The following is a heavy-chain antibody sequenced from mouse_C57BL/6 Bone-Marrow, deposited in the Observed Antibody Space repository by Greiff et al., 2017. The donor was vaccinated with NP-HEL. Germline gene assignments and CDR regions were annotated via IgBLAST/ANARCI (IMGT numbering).Heavy chain of an antibody. Sequence: EVKLVESRGGLVKPGGSLKLSCAASGFTFSSYAMSWVRQTPEKRLEWVATISDGGSYTYYPDNVKGRFTISRDNAKNNLYLQMSHLKSEDTAMYYCARGEVIYYYGDWYFDVWGTGTTVTVSS. CDR3: ARGEVIYYYGDWYFDV. CDR1: GFTFSSYA. V-gene: IGHV5-4*03. J-gene: IGHJ1*03. CDR2: ISDGGSYT. D-gene: IGHD1-1*01.